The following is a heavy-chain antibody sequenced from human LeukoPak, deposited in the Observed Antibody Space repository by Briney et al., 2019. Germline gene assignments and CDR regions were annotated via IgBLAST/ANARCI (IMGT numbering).Heavy chain of an antibody. CDR1: GGTFSSYA. V-gene: IGHV1-69*04. CDR3: ARHSKGDILTDY. Sequence: ASVKVSCKASGGTFSSYAISWVRQAPGQGLEWMGRIIPILGIANYAQKFQGRVTITADKSTSTAYMELSSLKASDTAMYYCARHSKGDILTDYWGQGTLVTVSS. J-gene: IGHJ4*02. D-gene: IGHD3-9*01. CDR2: IIPILGIA.